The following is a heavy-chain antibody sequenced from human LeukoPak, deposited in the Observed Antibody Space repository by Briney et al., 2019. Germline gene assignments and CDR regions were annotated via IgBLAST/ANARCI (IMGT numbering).Heavy chain of an antibody. V-gene: IGHV3-23*01. CDR2: ISGSGSTT. J-gene: IGHJ4*02. CDR3: AKDQTLAAAGTSNLDF. D-gene: IGHD6-13*01. Sequence: GGSLRLSCAASGFTFSSYWMSWVRQAPGKGLEWVSTISGSGSTTYYADSVKGRFTISRDNSKNTLHLQMNSLRAEDTAVYYCAKDQTLAAAGTSNLDFWGQGTLVTVSS. CDR1: GFTFSSYW.